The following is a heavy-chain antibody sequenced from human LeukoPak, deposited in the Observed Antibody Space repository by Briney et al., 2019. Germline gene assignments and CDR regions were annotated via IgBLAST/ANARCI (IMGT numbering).Heavy chain of an antibody. J-gene: IGHJ6*01. CDR2: ISAYNGNT. Sequence: ASVKVSCKPSGYTFTRYGISWVRQAPGQGLEWMGWISAYNGNTNYAQKLQGRVTMTTDTSTSTPYMELRSLTSDGPAVYYCVRVGIFGVVNHYGMDVRGQGTTVTVCS. D-gene: IGHD3-3*01. CDR3: VRVGIFGVVNHYGMDV. V-gene: IGHV1-18*01. CDR1: GYTFTRYG.